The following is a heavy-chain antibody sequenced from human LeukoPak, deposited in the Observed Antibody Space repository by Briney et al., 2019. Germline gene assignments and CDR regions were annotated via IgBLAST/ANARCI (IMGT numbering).Heavy chain of an antibody. CDR3: ARDAGDWYYFDY. J-gene: IGHJ4*02. CDR2: ISSSSSYI. D-gene: IGHD2-21*02. Sequence: GGSLRLSCAASGFTFSSYSMNWVRQAPGKGLEWVSSISSSSSYIYYADSVKGRFTISGDNAKNSLYLQMNSLRAEDTAVYYCARDAGDWYYFDYWGQGTLVTVSS. V-gene: IGHV3-21*01. CDR1: GFTFSSYS.